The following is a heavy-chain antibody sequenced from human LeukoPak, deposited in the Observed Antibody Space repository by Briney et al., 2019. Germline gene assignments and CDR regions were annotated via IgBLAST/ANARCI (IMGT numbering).Heavy chain of an antibody. CDR1: GYTFTSYG. Sequence: ASVKVSCKASGYTFTSYGISWVRQAPGKGLEWMGWISGYNGNTNYAQKLQGRVTMTTDTSTSTAYMELRSLRSDDTAVYYCARDGGSYYDSSGYCGYWGQGTLVTVSS. D-gene: IGHD3-22*01. J-gene: IGHJ4*02. CDR3: ARDGGSYYDSSGYCGY. V-gene: IGHV1-18*01. CDR2: ISGYNGNT.